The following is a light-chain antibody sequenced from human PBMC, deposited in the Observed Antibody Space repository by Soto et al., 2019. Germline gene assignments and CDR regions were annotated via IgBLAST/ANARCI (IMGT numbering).Light chain of an antibody. Sequence: EIVLTQSPATLSLTPGERATLSCRASQSVSSNLAWYQQKPGQAPRLLIYGASTRATGIPARFSGSGSGTEFTLTISSLQSEDFAVYYCQQYNNWPPWTFGQGTMVDVK. CDR3: QQYNNWPPWT. J-gene: IGKJ1*01. CDR1: QSVSSN. V-gene: IGKV3-15*01. CDR2: GAS.